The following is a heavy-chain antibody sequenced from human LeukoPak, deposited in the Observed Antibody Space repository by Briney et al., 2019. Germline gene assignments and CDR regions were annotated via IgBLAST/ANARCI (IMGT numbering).Heavy chain of an antibody. J-gene: IGHJ4*02. CDR3: ASPASEELYYFDY. Sequence: SVKVSCKASGGTFSSYAISWVRQAPGQGLEWMGGIIPIFGTANYAQKFQGRVTITADESTSTAYMELSSLRSEDTAVYYCASPASEELYYFDYWGQGTLVTVSS. D-gene: IGHD1-26*01. CDR2: IIPIFGTA. V-gene: IGHV1-69*13. CDR1: GGTFSSYA.